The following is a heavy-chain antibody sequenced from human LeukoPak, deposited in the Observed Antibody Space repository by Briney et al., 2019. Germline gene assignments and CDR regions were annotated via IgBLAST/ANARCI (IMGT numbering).Heavy chain of an antibody. V-gene: IGHV4-31*03. D-gene: IGHD1-26*01. CDR2: IYYRGST. CDR1: GGSINRGDYY. J-gene: IGHJ4*02. Sequence: SETLSLTCTVSGGSINRGDYYWTWIRQVPGKGLEWIGYIYYRGSTYYNPSLRSRASISVDAYKNEFSLNLNSVTAADTAVYYCASGSYYVAFDYWGQGTLVTVSS. CDR3: ASGSYYVAFDY.